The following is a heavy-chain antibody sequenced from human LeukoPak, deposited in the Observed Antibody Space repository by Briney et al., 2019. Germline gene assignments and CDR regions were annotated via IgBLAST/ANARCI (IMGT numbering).Heavy chain of an antibody. V-gene: IGHV3-30-3*01. CDR1: GFTFSSYA. CDR2: ISYDGSNK. Sequence: GGSLRLSCAASGFTFSSYAMHWVRQAPGKGLEWVAVISYDGSNKYYADSVKGRFTISRDNSKNTLYLQMNSLRAEDTAVYYCARVVVPAATASHNWFDPWGQGTLVTVSS. J-gene: IGHJ5*02. CDR3: ARVVVPAATASHNWFDP. D-gene: IGHD2-2*01.